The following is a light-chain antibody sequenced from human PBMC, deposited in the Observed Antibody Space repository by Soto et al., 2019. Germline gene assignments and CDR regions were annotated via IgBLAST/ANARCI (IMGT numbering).Light chain of an antibody. CDR1: QSVSSN. CDR2: GAS. CDR3: QQYNNWPPVT. J-gene: IGKJ1*01. Sequence: EIVMTQSPATLSVSPGERATLSCLAGQSVSSNLAWYQQKPGQAPRLLIYGASTRATGIPARFSGSGSGTEFTLTISSLQSEDVAVYYCQQYNNWPPVTFGQGTKVDIK. V-gene: IGKV3-15*01.